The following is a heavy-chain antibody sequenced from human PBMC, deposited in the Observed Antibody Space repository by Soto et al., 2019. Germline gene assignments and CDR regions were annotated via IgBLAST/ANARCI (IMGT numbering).Heavy chain of an antibody. V-gene: IGHV4-59*08. D-gene: IGHD3-9*01. Sequence: PSETLSLTCTVSGGSISSYYWSWIRQPPGKGLEWIGYIYYSGSTNYNPSLKSRVTISVDTSKNQFSLKLSSVTAADTAVYYCARHQTYYDILTGYSYYYYYGMDVWGQGTTVTVSS. CDR3: ARHQTYYDILTGYSYYYYYGMDV. CDR1: GGSISSYY. J-gene: IGHJ6*02. CDR2: IYYSGST.